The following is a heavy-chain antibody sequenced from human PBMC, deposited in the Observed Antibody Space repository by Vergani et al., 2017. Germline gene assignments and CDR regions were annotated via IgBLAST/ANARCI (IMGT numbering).Heavy chain of an antibody. V-gene: IGHV4-34*01. CDR2: INHSGST. Sequence: QVQLQQWGAGLLKPSETLSLTCAVYGGSFSGYYWSWIRQPPGKGLEWIGEINHSGSTNYNPSLKSRVTISVDTSKNQFSLKLSSVTAADTAVYYCARDESPRXYYYGSGSYFYFEYWGQGTLVTVSS. D-gene: IGHD3-10*01. J-gene: IGHJ4*02. CDR1: GGSFSGYY. CDR3: ARDESPRXYYYGSGSYFYFEY.